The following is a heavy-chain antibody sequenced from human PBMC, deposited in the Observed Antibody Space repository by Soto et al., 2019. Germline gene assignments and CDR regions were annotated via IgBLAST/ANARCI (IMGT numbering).Heavy chain of an antibody. CDR1: GGSISSYY. J-gene: IGHJ3*02. Sequence: SETLSLTCTVSGGSISSYYWSWIRQPPGKGLEWIGYIYYTGTTNYNPSLKSRVTISVDTSKNQFSLKLSSVTAADTAVYYCARNYGSGSRGNLDIWGQGTMVT. CDR2: IYYTGTT. V-gene: IGHV4-59*12. CDR3: ARNYGSGSRGNLDI. D-gene: IGHD3-10*01.